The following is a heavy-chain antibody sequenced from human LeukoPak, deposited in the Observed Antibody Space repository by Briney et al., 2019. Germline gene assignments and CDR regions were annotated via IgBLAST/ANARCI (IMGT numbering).Heavy chain of an antibody. CDR2: IKQDGSEK. V-gene: IGHV3-7*03. J-gene: IGHJ4*02. D-gene: IGHD7-27*01. CDR3: ARDKGRPRLGSYYFDY. Sequence: GGSLRLSCAASGFTFSSYWMSWVRQAPGKGLEWVANIKQDGSEKYYVDSVKGRFTISRDNAKNSLYLQMNSLRAEDTALYYCARDKGRPRLGSYYFDYWGQGTLVTVSS. CDR1: GFTFSSYW.